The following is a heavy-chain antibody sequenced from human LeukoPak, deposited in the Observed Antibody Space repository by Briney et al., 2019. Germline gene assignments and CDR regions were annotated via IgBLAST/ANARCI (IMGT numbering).Heavy chain of an antibody. CDR1: GYTFTSYA. CDR3: ARDGSSGRYYKGYYFDY. J-gene: IGHJ4*02. D-gene: IGHD6-19*01. V-gene: IGHV1-3*01. Sequence: ASVKVSCKASGYTFTSYAMHWVRQAPGQRLEWMGWINSGNGNTKYSQKLQGRVTITRDTSASTAYMELSSLRSEDTAVYYCARDGSSGRYYKGYYFDYWGQGTLVTVSS. CDR2: INSGNGNT.